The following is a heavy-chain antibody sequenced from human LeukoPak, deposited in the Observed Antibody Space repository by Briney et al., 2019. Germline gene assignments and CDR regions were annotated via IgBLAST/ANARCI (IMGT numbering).Heavy chain of an antibody. CDR3: ARHDNGGLVRGIIPADALDI. J-gene: IGHJ3*02. Sequence: GESLKISCKGSGYRFSNYWIAWVRQMPGKGLEWMGIIYPGDSDTSYSPSFQCQVTISVDRSISTAYLQWSSLKASDTAMYYCARHDNGGLVRGIIPADALDIWGQGTMVTVSS. CDR2: IYPGDSDT. V-gene: IGHV5-51*01. D-gene: IGHD3-10*01. CDR1: GYRFSNYW.